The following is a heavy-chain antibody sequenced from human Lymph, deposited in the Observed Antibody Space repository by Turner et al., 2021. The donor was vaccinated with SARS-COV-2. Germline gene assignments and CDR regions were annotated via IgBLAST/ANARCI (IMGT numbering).Heavy chain of an antibody. Sequence: LQLVESGVGVVQPGRSLRLSCAASGFTFSSYAMSWVRQAPGKGLEWVSAISGSGGSTYYADSVKGRFTISRDNSKNTLYLQMNSLRAEDTAVYYCAKNEMAMIVVVITLFDYWGQGTLVTVSS. V-gene: IGHV3-23*04. CDR1: GFTFSSYA. CDR3: AKNEMAMIVVVITLFDY. D-gene: IGHD3-22*01. J-gene: IGHJ4*02. CDR2: ISGSGGST.